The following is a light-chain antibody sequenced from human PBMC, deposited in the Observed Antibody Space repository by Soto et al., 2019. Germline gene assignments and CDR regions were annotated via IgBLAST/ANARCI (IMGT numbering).Light chain of an antibody. CDR2: SSS. J-gene: IGKJ1*01. Sequence: ILFTQSPVTLSLSPGARAILSCRASQSLSSSFLAWYQQKPGQAPRLLIYSSSNRATGIPARFSGRGSGTEFTLTISSLQSEDFAVYYCHQYNNWPWTFGQGTKVDI. V-gene: IGKV3D-15*01. CDR3: HQYNNWPWT. CDR1: QSLSSS.